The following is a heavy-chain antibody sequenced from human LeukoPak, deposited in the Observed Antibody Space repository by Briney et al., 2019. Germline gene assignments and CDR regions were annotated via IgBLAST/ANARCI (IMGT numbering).Heavy chain of an antibody. Sequence: GGSLRLSCAASGFTFSSYWMSWVRQAPGKGLEWVANIKQDGSEKYYVDSVKGRFTISRDNSKNSPYLQMNSLRTEDTALYYCAKGVLQQQLVEMRVGDYYYGMDVWGQGTTVTVSS. V-gene: IGHV3-7*03. J-gene: IGHJ6*02. D-gene: IGHD6-13*01. CDR2: IKQDGSEK. CDR3: AKGVLQQQLVEMRVGDYYYGMDV. CDR1: GFTFSSYW.